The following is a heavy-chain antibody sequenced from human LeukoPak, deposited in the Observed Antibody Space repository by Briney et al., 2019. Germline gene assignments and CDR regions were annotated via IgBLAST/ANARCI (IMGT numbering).Heavy chain of an antibody. J-gene: IGHJ6*03. CDR2: IDTAGDR. D-gene: IGHD2/OR15-2a*01. V-gene: IGHV3-13*01. CDR1: GFTFRNYD. Sequence: GGSLRLSCAASGFTFRNYDMHWVRQASGKGLEWVSVIDTAGDRNYPVSVKGRFTISRENAKSSLYLQMNNLRAGDTAVYYCARGGSLYDASYYYYLDVGGEGTRVTVSS. CDR3: ARGGSLYDASYYYYLDV.